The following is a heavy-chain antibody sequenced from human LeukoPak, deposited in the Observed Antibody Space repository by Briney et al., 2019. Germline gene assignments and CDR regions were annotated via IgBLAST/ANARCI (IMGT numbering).Heavy chain of an antibody. D-gene: IGHD6-13*01. CDR3: TAASGSYWYFDL. J-gene: IGHJ2*01. CDR2: IYYSGST. V-gene: IGHV4-59*08. CDR1: GGSISSYY. Sequence: SQTLSLTCTVSGGSISSYYWSWIRQPPGKGLEWIGFIYYSGSTNYNPSLKSRLTISVDTSKSQFSLRLSSVTAADTAVYYCTAASGSYWYFDLWGRGTLVTVSS.